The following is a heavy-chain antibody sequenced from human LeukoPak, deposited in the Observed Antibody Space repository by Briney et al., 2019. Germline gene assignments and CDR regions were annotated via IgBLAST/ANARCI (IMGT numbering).Heavy chain of an antibody. Sequence: SVKVSCKASGATFSSYAISWVRQAPGQGLEWMGRIIPIFGTANYAQKFQSRVTITTDESTSTAYMELSSLRSEDTAVYYCATSPEVYGTYYFDYWGQGTLVTVSS. V-gene: IGHV1-69*05. CDR3: ATSPEVYGTYYFDY. J-gene: IGHJ4*02. CDR2: IIPIFGTA. CDR1: GATFSSYA. D-gene: IGHD2-8*01.